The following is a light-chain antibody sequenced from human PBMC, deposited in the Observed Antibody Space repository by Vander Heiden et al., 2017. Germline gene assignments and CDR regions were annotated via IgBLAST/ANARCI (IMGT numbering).Light chain of an antibody. CDR3: ATWDGSLSGVV. J-gene: IGLJ2*01. CDR1: SSNIGSND. CDR2: RNN. V-gene: IGLV1-47*01. Sequence: QSVLTQTPSASGTPGPRVTISCSGRSSNIGSNDVYWYQHFPGTAPKLLIYRNNQRPSGVPDRFSGSKSGTSASLAISGLRSEDEADYYCATWDGSLSGVVFGGGTKLTVL.